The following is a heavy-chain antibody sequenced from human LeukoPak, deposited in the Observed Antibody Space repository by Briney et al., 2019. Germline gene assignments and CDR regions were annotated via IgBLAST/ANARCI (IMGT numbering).Heavy chain of an antibody. D-gene: IGHD2-21*02. CDR3: ARVTCPGGDCYYYYGLDV. CDR1: GYTFSRYY. Sequence: ASVKVSCKASGYTFSRYYMHWVRQAPGQGLEWMGIIGPSGGSTTYAQKFQGRVTMTRDTSTSTVYMELSSLRSDDTAVYYCARVTCPGGDCYYYYGLDVWGQGTTVTVSS. V-gene: IGHV1-46*01. CDR2: IGPSGGST. J-gene: IGHJ6*02.